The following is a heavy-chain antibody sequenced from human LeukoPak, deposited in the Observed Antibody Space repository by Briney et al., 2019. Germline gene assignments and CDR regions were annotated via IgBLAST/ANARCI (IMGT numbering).Heavy chain of an antibody. CDR3: ARDPNRIDY. CDR2: IGGSGTPI. CDR1: GFMFSDYY. V-gene: IGHV3-11*01. J-gene: IGHJ4*02. Sequence: GGSLRLYCAASGFMFSDYYMSWIRQAPGKGLEWVSHIGGSGTPISYANSVRGRFTISRDNARNSLFLQMNTLRAEDTAVYYCARDPNRIDYWGQGTLVTVSS.